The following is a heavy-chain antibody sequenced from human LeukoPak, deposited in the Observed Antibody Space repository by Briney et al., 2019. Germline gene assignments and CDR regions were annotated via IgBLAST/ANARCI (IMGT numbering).Heavy chain of an antibody. J-gene: IGHJ1*01. V-gene: IGHV4-4*07. CDR1: GGSISSYY. D-gene: IGHD6-13*01. CDR3: ARSITSSWYGDFQH. CDR2: IYTSGST. Sequence: PSETLSLTCTVSGGSISSYYWSWIRQPAGKGLEYIGRIYTSGSTNYNPSLKSRVTMSVDTSKNQFSLKLSSVTAADTAVYYCARSITSSWYGDFQHWGQGTLVTVSS.